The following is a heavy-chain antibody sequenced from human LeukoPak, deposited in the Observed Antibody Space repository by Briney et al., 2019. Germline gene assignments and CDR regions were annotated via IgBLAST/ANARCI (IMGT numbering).Heavy chain of an antibody. Sequence: GASVKVSCKASGYTFTSYGISWVRQVPGQGLEWMGWISAYNGNTNYAQKLQGRVTMTTDTSTSTAYMELGSLRSDDTAVYYCARGRITIFGVVILYYFDYWGQGTLVTVSS. J-gene: IGHJ4*02. CDR3: ARGRITIFGVVILYYFDY. CDR1: GYTFTSYG. CDR2: ISAYNGNT. D-gene: IGHD3-3*01. V-gene: IGHV1-18*01.